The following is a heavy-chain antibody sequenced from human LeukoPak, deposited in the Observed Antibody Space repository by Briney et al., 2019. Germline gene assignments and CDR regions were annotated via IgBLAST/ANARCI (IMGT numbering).Heavy chain of an antibody. V-gene: IGHV3-21*01. CDR3: ARDRSIFGRDYYYYGMDV. CDR2: ISSSSSYI. J-gene: IGHJ6*02. Sequence: GGSLRLSCAASGFTFSSYSMNWVRQAPGKGLEWVSSISSSSSYIYYADSVKGRFTISRDSAKNSLYLQMNSLRAEDTAVYYCARDRSIFGRDYYYYGMDVWGQGTTVTVSS. CDR1: GFTFSSYS. D-gene: IGHD3-3*01.